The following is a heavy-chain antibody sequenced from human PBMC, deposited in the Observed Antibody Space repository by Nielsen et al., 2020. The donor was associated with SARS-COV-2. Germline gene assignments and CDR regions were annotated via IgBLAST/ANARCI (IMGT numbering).Heavy chain of an antibody. CDR1: GFTFSDYE. Sequence: GGSLRLSCAASGFTFSDYEMNWVRQAPGKGLEWVSYISGSGITKYYADPVKGRFTISRENAKNSLYLQMNSLRAEDTAIYFCTRGGYSSSYYVAYWGQGSLVTVSS. V-gene: IGHV3-48*03. CDR2: ISGSGITK. CDR3: TRGGYSSSYYVAY. D-gene: IGHD6-13*01. J-gene: IGHJ4*02.